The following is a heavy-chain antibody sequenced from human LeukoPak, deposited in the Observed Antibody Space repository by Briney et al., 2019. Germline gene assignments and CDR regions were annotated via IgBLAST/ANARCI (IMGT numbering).Heavy chain of an antibody. CDR2: IYYSGST. V-gene: IGHV4-39*07. D-gene: IGHD3-10*01. Sequence: SETLSLTCTVSGGSISSSSYYWGWIRQPPGKGLEWIGSIYYSGSTYYNPSLKSRVTISVDPSKNQFSLKLSSVPAADTAVYYCARDRGTMVRGVKFDPWGQGTLVTVSS. CDR1: GGSISSSSYY. J-gene: IGHJ5*02. CDR3: ARDRGTMVRGVKFDP.